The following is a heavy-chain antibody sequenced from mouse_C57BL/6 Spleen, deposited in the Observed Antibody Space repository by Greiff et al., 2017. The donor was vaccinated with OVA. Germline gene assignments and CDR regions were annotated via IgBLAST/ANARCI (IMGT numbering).Heavy chain of an antibody. CDR3: AIGDTVVGFDY. D-gene: IGHD1-1*01. CDR2: FNPYNDDT. J-gene: IGHJ2*01. V-gene: IGHV1-47*01. CDR1: GYTFTTYP. Sequence: VQLQQSGAELVKPGASVKMSCKASGYTFTTYPIQWMKQTHGKSLEWIGNFNPYNDDTKYNEKFKGKATLTVEKSSSTVYLELIRLTSDDAAVYYSAIGDTVVGFDYWGQGTTLTVSS.